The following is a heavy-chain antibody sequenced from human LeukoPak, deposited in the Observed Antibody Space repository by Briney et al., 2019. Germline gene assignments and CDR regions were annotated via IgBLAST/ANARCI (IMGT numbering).Heavy chain of an antibody. J-gene: IGHJ4*02. V-gene: IGHV3-23*01. D-gene: IGHD4-17*01. CDR3: AKDLYGDYGTWDY. Sequence: PGGSLRLSCAASGFTFSSYWMSWIHQAPGKGLEWVSAISGSGGSTYYADSVKGRFTISRDNSKNTLYLQMNSLRAEDTAVYYCAKDLYGDYGTWDYWGQGTLVTVSS. CDR1: GFTFSSYW. CDR2: ISGSGGST.